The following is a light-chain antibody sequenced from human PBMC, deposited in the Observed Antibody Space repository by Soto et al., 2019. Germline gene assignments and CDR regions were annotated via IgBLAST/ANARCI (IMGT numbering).Light chain of an antibody. J-gene: IGLJ1*01. CDR3: SSYTSSSTPVV. CDR1: SSDVGGYNY. CDR2: EVS. Sequence: HSVLTQPASVSGSPGQSITISCTGTSSDVGGYNYVSWYQQHPGKAPKLIIYEVSNRPSGVSNRFSGSKSGNTASLTISGLQAEDEADYYCSSYTSSSTPVVFGTGTKVTVL. V-gene: IGLV2-14*01.